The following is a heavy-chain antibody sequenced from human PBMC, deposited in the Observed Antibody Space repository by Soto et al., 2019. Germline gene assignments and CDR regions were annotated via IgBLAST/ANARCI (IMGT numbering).Heavy chain of an antibody. CDR2: ISGSGGST. CDR3: AVEPKKFIDH. Sequence: EVQLLDSGGGLVQPGGSLRLSCAASGFTFNNYAINWVRQAPGKGLEWVSSISGSGGSTFYAGYVKGRFTISRDNPKNTLYLQMNSLRAEDTAVYYCAVEPKKFIDHWGQGTLVTVSS. V-gene: IGHV3-23*01. J-gene: IGHJ4*02. CDR1: GFTFNNYA.